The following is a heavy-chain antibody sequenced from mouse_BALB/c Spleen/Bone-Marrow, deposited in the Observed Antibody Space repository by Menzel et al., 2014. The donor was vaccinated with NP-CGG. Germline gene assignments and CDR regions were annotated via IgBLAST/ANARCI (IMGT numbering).Heavy chain of an antibody. CDR2: IDPANGNT. V-gene: IGHV14-3*02. CDR3: ASTADS. Sequence: EVQGVESGAELVKPGASVKLSCTASGFNIKDTYMHWVKQRPEQGLEWIGRIDPANGNTKYDPKFQGKATKTADTSSNTAYLQLSSLTSEDTAVYYCASTADSWGQGTLVTVSS. J-gene: IGHJ3*01. CDR1: GFNIKDTY.